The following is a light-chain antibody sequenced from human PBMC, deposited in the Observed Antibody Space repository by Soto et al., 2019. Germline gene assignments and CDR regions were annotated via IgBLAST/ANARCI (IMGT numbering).Light chain of an antibody. J-gene: IGKJ1*01. CDR2: AAS. Sequence: AIQMTQSPSSLSASVGDRVTITCRASQGIRNDLGWYQQKPGKAPKLLIYAASSLQSGVPSRFSGSGSGTDFTLTISSLQPEDFATDFCLQDYNYSWTFGQGTKVEIK. CDR1: QGIRND. V-gene: IGKV1-6*01. CDR3: LQDYNYSWT.